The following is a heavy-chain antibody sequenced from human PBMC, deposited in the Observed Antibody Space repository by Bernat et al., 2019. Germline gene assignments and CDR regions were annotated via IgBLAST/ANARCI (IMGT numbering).Heavy chain of an antibody. CDR3: ARTPGYCSGGSCYLDYYYYYMDV. V-gene: IGHV3-33*01. Sequence: QVQLVESGGGVVQPGRSLRLSCAASGFTFSSYGMHWVRQAPGKGLEWVAVIWYDGSNKYYADSVKGRFTISRDNSKNTLYLQMNSLRAEDTAVYYCARTPGYCSGGSCYLDYYYYYMDVWGKGTTVTVSS. CDR1: GFTFSSYG. J-gene: IGHJ6*03. CDR2: IWYDGSNK. D-gene: IGHD2-15*01.